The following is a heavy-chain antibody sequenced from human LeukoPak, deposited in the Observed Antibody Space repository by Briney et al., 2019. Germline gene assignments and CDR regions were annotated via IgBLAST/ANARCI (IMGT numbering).Heavy chain of an antibody. D-gene: IGHD6-13*01. Sequence: GGSLRLSCEASGFTFRSYAMTWVRQAPGRGLEGVSSIGGNGDGTYDADSVRGRFSISRDNSGNTLFLQMNSLSAEDTALYYCAKESGNSGTWPQNYFDYWGQGSLVTVSS. CDR3: AKESGNSGTWPQNYFDY. CDR2: IGGNGDGT. V-gene: IGHV3-23*01. J-gene: IGHJ4*02. CDR1: GFTFRSYA.